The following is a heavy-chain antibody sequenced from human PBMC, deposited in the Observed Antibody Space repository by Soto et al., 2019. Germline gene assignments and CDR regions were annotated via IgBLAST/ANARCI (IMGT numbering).Heavy chain of an antibody. D-gene: IGHD6-19*01. CDR3: ARDRRYSSGWYQFDY. CDR2: IWYDGSNK. Sequence: GGSLRLSCAASGFTFSSYGMHWVRQAPGKGLEWVAVIWYDGSNKYYADSVKGRFTISRDNSKNTLYLQMNSLRAEDTAVYYCARDRRYSSGWYQFDYWAREPWSPSPQ. J-gene: IGHJ4*02. V-gene: IGHV3-33*01. CDR1: GFTFSSYG.